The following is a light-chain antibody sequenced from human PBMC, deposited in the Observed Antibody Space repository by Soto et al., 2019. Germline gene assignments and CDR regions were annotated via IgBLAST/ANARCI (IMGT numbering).Light chain of an antibody. CDR1: SSDVGGYNF. CDR3: TSYTSSSTWV. CDR2: DVN. V-gene: IGLV2-14*01. J-gene: IGLJ3*02. Sequence: QSVLTQPASVSGSPGQAITISCTGTSSDVGGYNFVAWYQQHPGKAPKLMIYDVNNRPSGISSRFSGSKSGNTASLTISGLQAEDEADYYCTSYTSSSTWVFGGGTQLTVL.